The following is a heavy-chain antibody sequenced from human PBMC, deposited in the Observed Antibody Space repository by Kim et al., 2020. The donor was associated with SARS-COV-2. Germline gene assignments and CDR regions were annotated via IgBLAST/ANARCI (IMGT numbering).Heavy chain of an antibody. Sequence: SETLSLTCAVYGGSFSGYYWSWIRQPPGKGLEWIGEINHSGSTNYNPSLKSRVTISVDTSKNQFSLKLSSVTAADTAVYYCARAGHVLRYFDWLSSFDYWGQGTLVTVSS. CDR3: ARAGHVLRYFDWLSSFDY. J-gene: IGHJ4*02. D-gene: IGHD3-9*01. V-gene: IGHV4-34*01. CDR2: INHSGST. CDR1: GGSFSGYY.